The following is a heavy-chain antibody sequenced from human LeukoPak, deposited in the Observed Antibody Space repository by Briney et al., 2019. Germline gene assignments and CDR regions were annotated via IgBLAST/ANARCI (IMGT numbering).Heavy chain of an antibody. D-gene: IGHD6-13*01. Sequence: SETLSLTCSVSGGSISYYYWSWIRQPPGKGLEWIGEINHSGSTNYNPSLKSRVTISVDTSKNQFSLKLSSVTAADTAVYYCARGSAQYSSSWYGFDYWGQGTLVTVSS. CDR2: INHSGST. V-gene: IGHV4-34*01. J-gene: IGHJ4*02. CDR3: ARGSAQYSSSWYGFDY. CDR1: GGSISYYY.